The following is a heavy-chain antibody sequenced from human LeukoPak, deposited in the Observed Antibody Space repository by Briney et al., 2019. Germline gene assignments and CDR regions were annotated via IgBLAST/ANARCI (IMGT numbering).Heavy chain of an antibody. CDR2: ISDSCDST. CDR3: ARLYSGSSSWYDY. J-gene: IGHJ4*02. CDR1: GFTFRNYA. V-gene: IGHV3-23*01. D-gene: IGHD1-26*01. Sequence: GGSLRLSCAASGFTFRNYAMSWVRQAPGKGLEGVSIISDSCDSTFYADSVKGRFTISIDTSMNTLYLQMNSLRADDTAIYYCARLYSGSSSWYDYWGQGTLVTVSS.